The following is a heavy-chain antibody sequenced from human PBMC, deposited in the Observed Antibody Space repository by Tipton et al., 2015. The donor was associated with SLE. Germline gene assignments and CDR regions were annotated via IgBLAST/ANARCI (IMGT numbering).Heavy chain of an antibody. Sequence: TLSLTCAVYGGSFSGYYWIWVRQPPGKGLEWIGEINHSGSTNYKPSLKSRVTISIDTSKNQFSLKLSSVTAADTAVYYCALGMTAASGPFDYWGQGILVTVS. V-gene: IGHV4-34*01. CDR2: INHSGST. CDR3: ALGMTAASGPFDY. CDR1: GGSFSGYY. J-gene: IGHJ4*02. D-gene: IGHD6-13*01.